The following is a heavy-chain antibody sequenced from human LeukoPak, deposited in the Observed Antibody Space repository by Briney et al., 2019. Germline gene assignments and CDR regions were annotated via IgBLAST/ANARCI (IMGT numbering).Heavy chain of an antibody. V-gene: IGHV5-51*01. CDR3: ARLRPQDAFDI. CDR2: IYPGDSDT. J-gene: IGHJ3*02. Sequence: GESLQISCQGSGYSFTSYWIGWVRPMPGKGREWMGIIYPGDSDTRYSPSFQGQVTISADKSISTAYRQWSSLKAPDTALYYCARLRPQDAFDIWGQGTMVTVSS. CDR1: GYSFTSYW.